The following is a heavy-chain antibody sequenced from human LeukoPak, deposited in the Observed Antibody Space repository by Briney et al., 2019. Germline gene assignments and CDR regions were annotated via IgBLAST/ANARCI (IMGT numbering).Heavy chain of an antibody. CDR2: IYPGDSDI. CDR3: ARHIVGATMAAFDI. Sequence: GESLKISCKGSGYSFTNYWIGWVRQMPGNGLEWMGIIYPGDSDIRYSPSFQGQVSISTDKSISTAYLQWGSLKASDTAMYYCARHIVGATMAAFDIWGQGTMVTVSS. D-gene: IGHD1-26*01. CDR1: GYSFTNYW. V-gene: IGHV5-51*01. J-gene: IGHJ3*02.